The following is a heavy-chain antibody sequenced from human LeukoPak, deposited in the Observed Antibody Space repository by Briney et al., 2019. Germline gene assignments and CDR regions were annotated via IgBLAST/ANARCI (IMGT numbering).Heavy chain of an antibody. CDR2: IYPGDSDT. Sequence: GESLKISCKGSGYSFTSYWIGWVRQMPGKGLEWMGIIYPGDSDTRYSPSFQGQVTLSADKSISTAYLQWTSLKPSDTAIYYRAGQDGNCSSTSCSSWFDPWGQGTLVTLSS. J-gene: IGHJ5*02. D-gene: IGHD2-2*01. V-gene: IGHV5-51*01. CDR1: GYSFTSYW. CDR3: AGQDGNCSSTSCSSWFDP.